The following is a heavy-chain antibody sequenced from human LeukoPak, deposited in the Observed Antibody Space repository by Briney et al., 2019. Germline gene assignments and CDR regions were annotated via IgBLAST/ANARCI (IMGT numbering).Heavy chain of an antibody. CDR2: IWYDGSNK. CDR1: GFTFSSYG. V-gene: IGHV3-33*01. CDR3: ASSLGFRDAFDI. Sequence: PGRSLRLSCAASGFTFSSYGMHWVRQAPGKGLEWVAVIWYDGSNKYYADSVKGRFTISRDNSKNTLYLQMNSLRAEDTAVYYCASSLGFRDAFDIWGQGTMVTVSS. J-gene: IGHJ3*02. D-gene: IGHD3-10*01.